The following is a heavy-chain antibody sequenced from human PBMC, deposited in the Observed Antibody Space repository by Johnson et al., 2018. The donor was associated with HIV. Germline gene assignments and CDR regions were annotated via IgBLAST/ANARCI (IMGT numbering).Heavy chain of an antibody. J-gene: IGHJ3*02. CDR2: IYSGGST. CDR1: GFTFDDYG. Sequence: VQLVESGGGLVQPGGSLRLSCAASGFTFDDYGMSWVRQAPGKGLEWVSVIYSGGSTYYADSVKGRFTISRDNSKNTLYLQMNSLRAEDTAVYYCARASNSGYDQAFDIWGQGTMVTVSS. CDR3: ARASNSGYDQAFDI. D-gene: IGHD5-12*01. V-gene: IGHV3-66*01.